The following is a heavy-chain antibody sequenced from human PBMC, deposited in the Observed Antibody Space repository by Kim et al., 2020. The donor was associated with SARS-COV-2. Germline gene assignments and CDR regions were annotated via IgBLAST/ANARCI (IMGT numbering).Heavy chain of an antibody. CDR2: IKSKTDGGTT. D-gene: IGHD3-10*01. V-gene: IGHV3-15*01. CDR3: TTDRGYYGSGRYYYYGMDV. Sequence: GGSLRLSCAASGFTFSNAWMSWVRQAPGKGLEWVGRIKSKTDGGTTDYAAPVKGRFTISRDDSKNTLYLQMNSLKTEDTAVYYCTTDRGYYGSGRYYYYGMDVWGQGTTVTVSS. CDR1: GFTFSNAW. J-gene: IGHJ6*02.